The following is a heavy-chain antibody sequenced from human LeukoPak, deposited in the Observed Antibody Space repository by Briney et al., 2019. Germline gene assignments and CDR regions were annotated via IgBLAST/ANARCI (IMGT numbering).Heavy chain of an antibody. D-gene: IGHD4-17*01. V-gene: IGHV3-11*04. Sequence: PGGSLRLSCAASGFTFSDYYMSWIRQAPGKGLEWVSYISSSGSTIYYADSVKGRFTISRDNAKNSLYLQMNSLRAEDTAVYYCASLIYGDYVRHVDVWSKGTTVTVSS. CDR3: ASLIYGDYVRHVDV. CDR2: ISSSGSTI. J-gene: IGHJ6*04. CDR1: GFTFSDYY.